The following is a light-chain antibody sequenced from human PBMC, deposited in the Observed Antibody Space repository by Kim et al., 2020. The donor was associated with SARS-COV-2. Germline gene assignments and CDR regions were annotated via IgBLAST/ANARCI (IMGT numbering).Light chain of an antibody. V-gene: IGKV1-5*03. J-gene: IGKJ1*01. CDR2: KAS. Sequence: ASVGDRVTITCRASQSISSWLAWYQQKPGKAPKLLIYKASSLESGVPSRFSGSGSGTEFTLTISSLQPDDFATYYCQQYNSYSTTFGQGTKVDIK. CDR3: QQYNSYSTT. CDR1: QSISSW.